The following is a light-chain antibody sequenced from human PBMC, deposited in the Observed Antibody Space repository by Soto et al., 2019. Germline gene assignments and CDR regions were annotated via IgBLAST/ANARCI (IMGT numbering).Light chain of an antibody. Sequence: QLVLTQSPSASASLGASVKLTCTLSSGHSSYAIAWHQQQPEKGPRYLMKLNSDGSHSKGDGIPDRFSGSSSGAERYLTTSSLQYEDEADYYCQTWGTGIWVVGGGTKLTVL. CDR1: SGHSSYA. CDR3: QTWGTGIWV. V-gene: IGLV4-69*01. CDR2: LNSDGSH. J-gene: IGLJ3*02.